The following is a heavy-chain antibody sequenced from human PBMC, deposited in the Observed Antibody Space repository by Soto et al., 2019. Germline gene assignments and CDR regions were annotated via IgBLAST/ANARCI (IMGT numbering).Heavy chain of an antibody. CDR1: GYTFTSYY. D-gene: IGHD6-13*01. J-gene: IGHJ4*02. V-gene: IGHV1-46*01. CDR3: ASPGIAAAGQNNFDY. CDR2: INPSGGST. Sequence: GASVKVSCKASGYTFTSYYMHWVRQAPGQGLEWMGIINPSGGSTSYAQKFQGRVTMTRDTSTSTVYMELSSLRSEDTAVYYCASPGIAAAGQNNFDYWGQGTLVTVSS.